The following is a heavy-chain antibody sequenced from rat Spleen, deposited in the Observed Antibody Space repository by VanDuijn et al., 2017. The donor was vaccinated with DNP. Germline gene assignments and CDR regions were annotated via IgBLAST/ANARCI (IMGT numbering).Heavy chain of an antibody. V-gene: IGHV2-41*01. CDR3: ARGDYYDGYYPPYAMDA. Sequence: QVQLKESGPGLVQPSQTLSLTCTVAGFSLTGYTVHWVRQPPGKGLEWMGIIWNTGGTRYNSALKSRLTIIKDTSKSQVFLKMNSLQTEDTATYYCARGDYYDGYYPPYAMDAWGQGTSVTVSS. CDR1: GFSLTGYT. D-gene: IGHD1-12*03. CDR2: IWNTGGT. J-gene: IGHJ4*01.